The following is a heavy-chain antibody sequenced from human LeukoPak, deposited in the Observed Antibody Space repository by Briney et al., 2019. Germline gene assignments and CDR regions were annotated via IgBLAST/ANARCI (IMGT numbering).Heavy chain of an antibody. D-gene: IGHD2-15*01. J-gene: IGHJ5*02. CDR1: GFTLSSYE. CDR3: ARDCSGGSCYSEVYWFDP. CDR2: ISSSGSTI. Sequence: GGSLRLSCAASGFTLSSYEMNWVRQAPGKGLEWFSYISSSGSTIYYADSVKGRFTISRDNAENSLYLQMNSLRAEDTAIYYCARDCSGGSCYSEVYWFDPWGQGTLVTVSS. V-gene: IGHV3-48*03.